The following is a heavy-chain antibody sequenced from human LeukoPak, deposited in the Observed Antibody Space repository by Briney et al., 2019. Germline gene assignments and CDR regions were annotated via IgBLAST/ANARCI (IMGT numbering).Heavy chain of an antibody. D-gene: IGHD3-10*01. J-gene: IGHJ4*02. Sequence: GGSLRLSCAASGFTFSTFGMIWVRQAPGKGLECVSSITSTSSYIYYADSVKGRFTISRDDAKNSLYLQMNSLRAEDTAVYYCARAVSTYGLDSWGQGTLVTVSS. CDR3: ARAVSTYGLDS. CDR1: GFTFSTFG. CDR2: ITSTSSYI. V-gene: IGHV3-21*01.